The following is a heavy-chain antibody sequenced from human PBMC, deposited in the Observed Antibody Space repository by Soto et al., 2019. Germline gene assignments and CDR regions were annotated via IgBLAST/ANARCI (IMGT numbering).Heavy chain of an antibody. Sequence: GGSLRLSCAASGFTFSSYAMNWVRQAPGKGLEWVSVTSGSGDSTYYAGSVKGRFTISRDNSKNTLYLQMNSLRVEDTAVYYCAIDAGPTRPYYFDYWGQGTQVTVSS. CDR3: AIDAGPTRPYYFDY. V-gene: IGHV3-23*01. CDR2: TSGSGDST. D-gene: IGHD1-7*01. CDR1: GFTFSSYA. J-gene: IGHJ4*02.